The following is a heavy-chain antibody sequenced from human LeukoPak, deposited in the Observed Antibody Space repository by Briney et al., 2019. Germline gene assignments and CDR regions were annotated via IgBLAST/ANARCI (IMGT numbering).Heavy chain of an antibody. CDR1: GGTFSSYA. V-gene: IGHV1-69*04. CDR3: ARVPAGDYGGNPFDY. Sequence: AASVTVSFTASGGTFSSYAISLVRQAPGQGLEWMGRIIPILGIANYAQKFQGRVTITADKSTSTAYMELSSLRSEDTAVYYCARVPAGDYGGNPFDYWGQGTLVTVSS. D-gene: IGHD4-23*01. CDR2: IIPILGIA. J-gene: IGHJ4*02.